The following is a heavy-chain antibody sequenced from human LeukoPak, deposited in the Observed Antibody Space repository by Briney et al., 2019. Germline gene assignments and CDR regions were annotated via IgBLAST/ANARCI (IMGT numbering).Heavy chain of an antibody. CDR2: IYENGGTT. CDR1: GFTFRSHA. Sequence: GGSLRLSCAGSGFTFRSHAMRWVRQAPEKGLEFVSGIYENGGTTYYADSVKGRFSISRDNSKNTLYLQMDSLRGEDTAVYYCAKDFRIGYSAHFDYWGQGALVTVSS. V-gene: IGHV3-23*01. CDR3: AKDFRIGYSAHFDY. J-gene: IGHJ4*02. D-gene: IGHD2-21*01.